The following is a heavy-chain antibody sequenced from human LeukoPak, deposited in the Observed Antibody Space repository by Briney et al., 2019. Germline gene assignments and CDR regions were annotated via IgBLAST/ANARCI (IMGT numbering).Heavy chain of an antibody. V-gene: IGHV4-34*01. J-gene: IGHJ4*02. CDR3: ARVGYEAWREYGDPFDY. CDR2: INHSGST. Sequence: KPSETLSLTCAVYGGSFSGYYWSWIRQPPGKGLEWIGEINHSGSTNYNPSLKSRVTISVDTSKNQFSLKLSSVTAADTAVYYCARVGYEAWREYGDPFDYWGQRTLVTVSS. D-gene: IGHD4-17*01. CDR1: GGSFSGYY.